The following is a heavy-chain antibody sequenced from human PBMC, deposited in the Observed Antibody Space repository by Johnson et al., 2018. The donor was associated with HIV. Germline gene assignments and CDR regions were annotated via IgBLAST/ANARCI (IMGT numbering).Heavy chain of an antibody. CDR2: ISYDGSNK. Sequence: QVQLLESGGGLVKPGGSLRLSCAASGFIFSDAWMSWVRQAPGKGLEWVAVISYDGSNKYYVDSVKGRFTISRDNSNNTLYLQMNSLRAEDTAVYYCARGIAVSNWVDIWGQGTMVTVSS. CDR3: ARGIAVSNWVDI. J-gene: IGHJ3*02. CDR1: GFIFSDAW. D-gene: IGHD6-19*01. V-gene: IGHV3-30*03.